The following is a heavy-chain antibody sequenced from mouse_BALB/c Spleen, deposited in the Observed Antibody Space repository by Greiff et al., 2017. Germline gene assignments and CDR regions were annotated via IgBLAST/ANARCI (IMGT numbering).Heavy chain of an antibody. Sequence: QVQLQQSGAELVRPGSSVKISCKASGYAFSSYWMNWVKQRPGQGLEWIGQIYPGDGDTNYNGKFKGKATLTADKSSSTAYMQLSSLTSEDSAVYFCARGDFYYYGSFYAMDYWGQGTSGTVSS. D-gene: IGHD1-1*01. V-gene: IGHV1-80*01. CDR3: ARGDFYYYGSFYAMDY. CDR1: GYAFSSYW. CDR2: IYPGDGDT. J-gene: IGHJ4*01.